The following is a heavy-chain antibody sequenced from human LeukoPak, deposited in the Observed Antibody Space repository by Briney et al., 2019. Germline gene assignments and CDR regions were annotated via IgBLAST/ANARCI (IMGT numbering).Heavy chain of an antibody. CDR3: ARDLCGSTSCYEGFDP. J-gene: IGHJ5*02. CDR2: IIPIFGTA. CDR1: GGTFSSYA. D-gene: IGHD2-2*01. Sequence: ASVKVSCKASGGTFSSYAISWVRQAPGQGLEWMGGIIPIFGTANYAQKFQGRVTITADESTSTAYMELSSLRSEDTAVYYCARDLCGSTSCYEGFDPWGQGTLVTVSS. V-gene: IGHV1-69*13.